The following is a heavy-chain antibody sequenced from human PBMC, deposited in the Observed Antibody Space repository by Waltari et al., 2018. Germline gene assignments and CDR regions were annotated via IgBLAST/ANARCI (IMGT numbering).Heavy chain of an antibody. Sequence: QVQLVQSGAEVKKPGSSVKVSCKASGGTFSSYAISWVRQAPGQGLGGMGGIIPSCGTANYAQNFQGRVTITADESTSTAYMELSSLRSEDTAVYYCAREGSSGYYGAFDIWGQGTMVTVSS. V-gene: IGHV1-69*12. CDR1: GGTFSSYA. J-gene: IGHJ3*02. CDR2: IIPSCGTA. CDR3: AREGSSGYYGAFDI. D-gene: IGHD3-22*01.